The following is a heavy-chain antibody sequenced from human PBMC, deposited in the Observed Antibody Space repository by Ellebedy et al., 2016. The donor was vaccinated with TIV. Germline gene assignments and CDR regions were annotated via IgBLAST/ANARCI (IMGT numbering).Heavy chain of an antibody. V-gene: IGHV4-59*01. CDR3: ARGAGWWGY. J-gene: IGHJ4*02. CDR2: IYYSGSA. CDR1: GGSISSYY. Sequence: SETLSLXCTVSGGSISSYYWSWIRQPPGKGLECIGYIYYSGSANYNPSLKSRVTISVDTSKKQFSLELSSVTAADTAVYYCARGAGWWGYWGQGTLVTVSS. D-gene: IGHD2-15*01.